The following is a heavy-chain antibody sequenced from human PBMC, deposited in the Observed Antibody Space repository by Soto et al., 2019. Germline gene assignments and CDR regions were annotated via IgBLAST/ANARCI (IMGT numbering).Heavy chain of an antibody. CDR1: GYTFNSYG. D-gene: IGHD2-8*01. CDR2: IRVYNGNT. Sequence: QVQLVQSGAEVKRPGASVKVSCKASGYTFNSYGISWVRQAPGQGLEWMGWIRVYNGNTNYAQKVQGRVTMTTDTSTSTAYMELRSLRPDDTAVYYCARDGRNGGYLDYWGQGTVVTVSS. J-gene: IGHJ4*02. V-gene: IGHV1-18*01. CDR3: ARDGRNGGYLDY.